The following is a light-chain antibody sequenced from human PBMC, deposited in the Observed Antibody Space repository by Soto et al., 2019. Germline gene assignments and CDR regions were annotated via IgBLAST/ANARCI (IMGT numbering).Light chain of an antibody. CDR2: AAS. CDR1: QSVRSGY. Sequence: EIVLTQSPGTLSLSPGERATLSCRASQSVRSGYLAWYQQKPGQAPRLLIYAASTLQSGVPSRFSGSGSGTDFTLTISSLQPEDVATYYCQKYDSAPLTFGGGTKVEIK. J-gene: IGKJ4*01. V-gene: IGKV3-20*01. CDR3: QKYDSAPLT.